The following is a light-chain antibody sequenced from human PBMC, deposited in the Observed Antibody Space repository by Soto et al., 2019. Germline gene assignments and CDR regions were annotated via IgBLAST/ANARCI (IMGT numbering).Light chain of an antibody. CDR1: QSVSIL. Sequence: EIVLTQSQATLSVSRLEGSSLXFRASQSVSILLAWYQQKPGQAPRLLIYEASNRATGIPARFSGSGSGADFTLTISSLEPEDFALYYCQQHINWPLTFGGGTKVDIK. CDR3: QQHINWPLT. J-gene: IGKJ4*01. CDR2: EAS. V-gene: IGKV3-11*01.